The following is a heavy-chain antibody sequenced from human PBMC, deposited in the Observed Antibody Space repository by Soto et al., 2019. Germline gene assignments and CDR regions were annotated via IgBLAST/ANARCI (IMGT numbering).Heavy chain of an antibody. CDR1: GFTFSSYS. CDR3: AKEVASSGYYYGMDV. Sequence: WGSLRLSWAASGFTFSSYSMNWVRQAPGKGLEWVSSISSSSSYIYYADSVKGRFTISRDNSKNTLYLQMNSLRAEDTAVYYCAKEVASSGYYYGMDVWGQGTTVTVSS. V-gene: IGHV3-21*04. CDR2: ISSSSSYI. J-gene: IGHJ6*02. D-gene: IGHD3-22*01.